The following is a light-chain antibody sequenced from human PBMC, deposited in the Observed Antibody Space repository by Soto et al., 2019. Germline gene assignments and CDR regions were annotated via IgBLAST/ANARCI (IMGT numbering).Light chain of an antibody. CDR2: DAF. CDR1: QSIDNK. Sequence: EILLTQSPATLSVSPGERATLSCRASQSIDNKLVWYQQKPGQAPRLLMSDAFKRAPGIPARFSGSGSGTEFILTISSLQYEDFAVYYCQQYASWSPITFGQGTRLEI. V-gene: IGKV3-15*01. CDR3: QQYASWSPIT. J-gene: IGKJ5*01.